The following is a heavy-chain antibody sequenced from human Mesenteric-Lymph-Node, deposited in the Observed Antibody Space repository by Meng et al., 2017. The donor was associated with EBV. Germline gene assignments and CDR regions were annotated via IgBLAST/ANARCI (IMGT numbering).Heavy chain of an antibody. Sequence: QLRESGPGLVKPSETLSLPCTVSGDSISRSDNYWGWIRQPPGRGLEWIGSLFYTGSIYYNPSLKSRVAISVDRSKNQFYLRLSSVTAADTAVYYCAKDSRNYENSWLDPWGQGTLVTVSS. CDR3: AKDSRNYENSWLDP. CDR1: GDSISRSDNY. D-gene: IGHD1-7*01. J-gene: IGHJ5*02. V-gene: IGHV4-39*07. CDR2: LFYTGSI.